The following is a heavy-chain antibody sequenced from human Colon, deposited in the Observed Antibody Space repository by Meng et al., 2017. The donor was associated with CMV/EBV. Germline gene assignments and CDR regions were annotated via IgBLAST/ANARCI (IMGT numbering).Heavy chain of an antibody. CDR1: RFTFSTYS. CDR2: ISTSGNFI. CDR3: ARVVVVAGTGYYFDY. V-gene: IGHV3-21*01. Sequence: SRFTFSTYSRNWVRQAPGKGLEWVSFISTSGNFIYYADSVKGRFTISRDNAKNSLYLQMNSLRAEDTAVYYCARVVVVAGTGYYFDYWGQGALVTVSS. D-gene: IGHD2-15*01. J-gene: IGHJ4*02.